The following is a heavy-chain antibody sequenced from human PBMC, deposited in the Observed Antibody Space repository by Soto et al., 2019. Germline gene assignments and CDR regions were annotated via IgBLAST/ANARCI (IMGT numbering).Heavy chain of an antibody. D-gene: IGHD1-26*01. V-gene: IGHV3-48*03. CDR3: ARDHHPATAKRSLRSTGYGMDV. Sequence: GGSLRLSCAASGFTFSSYEMNWVRQAPGKGLEWVSYISSSGSTIYYADSVKGRFTISRDNAKNSLYLQMNSLRAEDTAVYYCARDHHPATAKRSLRSTGYGMDVWGQGTTVTVSS. J-gene: IGHJ6*02. CDR2: ISSSGSTI. CDR1: GFTFSSYE.